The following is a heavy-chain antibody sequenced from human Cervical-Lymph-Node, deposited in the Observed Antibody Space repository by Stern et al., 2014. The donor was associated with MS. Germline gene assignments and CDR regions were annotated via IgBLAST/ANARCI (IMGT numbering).Heavy chain of an antibody. J-gene: IGHJ5*01. V-gene: IGHV4-59*01. Sequence: QLQLQESAPGLVKPSETAPLNCTVPGGYMSSKYWNWIRQPTGKGLEWIGYIHSDGSTNYNPSLKSRVIISLDTSTNQFSLSLASVTAADTAVYYCVRVTGRGTRQNWFDSWGQGTLVTVSS. CDR3: VRVTGRGTRQNWFDS. CDR1: GGYMSSKY. CDR2: IHSDGST. D-gene: IGHD1-26*01.